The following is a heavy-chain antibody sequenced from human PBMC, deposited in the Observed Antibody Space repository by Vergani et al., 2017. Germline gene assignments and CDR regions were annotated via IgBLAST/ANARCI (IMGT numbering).Heavy chain of an antibody. CDR2: INPNSGGT. CDR1: GYTFTGYY. V-gene: IGHV1-2*02. CDR3: ARALRYFDWLLYVDY. J-gene: IGHJ4*02. Sequence: QVQLVQSGAEVKKPGASVKVSCKASGYTFTGYYMHWVRQAPGQGLEWMGWINPNSGGTNYAQKFQGRVTMTRDTSISTAYMELSRLRSDDTAVYYGARALRYFDWLLYVDYWGQGTLVTVSS. D-gene: IGHD3-9*01.